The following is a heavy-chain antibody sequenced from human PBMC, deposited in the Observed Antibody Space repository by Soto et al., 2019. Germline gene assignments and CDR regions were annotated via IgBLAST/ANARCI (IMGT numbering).Heavy chain of an antibody. CDR1: GYTFTSDG. D-gene: IGHD1-26*01. CDR2: ISAYNGNT. J-gene: IGHJ5*02. CDR3: AMYREREDWFDP. Sequence: ASVKGSCKASGYTFTSDGLSWLRPAPGQGLEWMGWISAYNGNTNYAQKLQGRVTMTTDTSTSTAYMELRSLRSDDTAVYYCAMYREREDWFDPWGQGTLVTVSS. V-gene: IGHV1-18*01.